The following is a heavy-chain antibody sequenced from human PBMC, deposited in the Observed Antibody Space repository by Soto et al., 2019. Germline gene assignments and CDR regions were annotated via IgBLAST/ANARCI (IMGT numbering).Heavy chain of an antibody. CDR1: GYSFTSYW. Sequence: GESLKISCKGSGYSFTSYWIGWVRQMPGKGPEGMGIIYPGDSDTRYSPSFQGQVTISADKSISTACLEWSGLKASDTAMYYCARSRVSLRNFDYWGQGTLVTVSS. D-gene: IGHD2-2*01. CDR2: IYPGDSDT. CDR3: ARSRVSLRNFDY. V-gene: IGHV5-51*01. J-gene: IGHJ4*02.